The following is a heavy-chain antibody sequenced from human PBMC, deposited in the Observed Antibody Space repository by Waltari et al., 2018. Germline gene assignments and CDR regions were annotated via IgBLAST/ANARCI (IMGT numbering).Heavy chain of an antibody. V-gene: IGHV3-7*01. CDR1: GGTFRNYW. J-gene: IGHJ4*02. D-gene: IGHD4-17*01. CDR3: VTGLTTVTAKDYFDH. Sequence: EVQLVESGGGSVQPGGSLRLSCAASGGTFRNYWMNWVRQAPGKGLEWVANIKQDGSEKNYLDSVEGRFSISRDNAQNSLYLQMNSLRAEDTAIYYCVTGLTTVTAKDYFDHWGQGALVTVSS. CDR2: IKQDGSEK.